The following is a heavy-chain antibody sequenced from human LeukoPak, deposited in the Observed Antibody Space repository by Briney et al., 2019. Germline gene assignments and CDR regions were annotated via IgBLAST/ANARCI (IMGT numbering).Heavy chain of an antibody. J-gene: IGHJ4*02. Sequence: PGGSLRLSCAASGFTVSSNYMSWVRQAPGKGLEWVSVIYSGGSTYYADSVKGRFTISRDNSKNTLYLQMNSLRAEDTAVYYCVSMATIYGFDYWGQGTLVTVSS. CDR3: VSMATIYGFDY. D-gene: IGHD5-12*01. CDR2: IYSGGST. V-gene: IGHV3-66*01. CDR1: GFTVSSNY.